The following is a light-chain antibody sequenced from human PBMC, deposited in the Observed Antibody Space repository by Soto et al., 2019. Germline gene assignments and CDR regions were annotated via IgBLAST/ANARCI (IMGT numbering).Light chain of an antibody. CDR2: KAS. CDR3: QQYNGT. J-gene: IGKJ1*01. Sequence: DIQMTQSPSTLSASVGDRVTNTCRASQTIGNWLAWYQHKPVKAPKLLIYKASNLESGVPSRFSGSGSGTEFALTINSLQPDDFATYYCQQYNGTFGQGTKVDIK. CDR1: QTIGNW. V-gene: IGKV1-5*03.